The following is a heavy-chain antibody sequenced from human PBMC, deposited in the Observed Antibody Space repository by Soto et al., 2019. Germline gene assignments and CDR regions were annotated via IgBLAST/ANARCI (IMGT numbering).Heavy chain of an antibody. J-gene: IGHJ4*02. CDR3: ARSFGWYAIDQ. Sequence: SETLSLTCTVSGGSISSGDYYWSWIRQPPGKGLEWIGDIHHSGSTNNNPSLRSRLIMSVDTSKNQFSLNLNSVTAADTAVYYCARSFGWYAIDQWGQGTLVTSPQ. D-gene: IGHD6-19*01. CDR2: IHHSGST. CDR1: GGSISSGDYY. V-gene: IGHV4-39*07.